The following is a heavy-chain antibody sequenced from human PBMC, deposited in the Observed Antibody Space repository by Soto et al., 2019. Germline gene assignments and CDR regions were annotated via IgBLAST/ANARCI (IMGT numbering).Heavy chain of an antibody. V-gene: IGHV4-39*01. CDR2: IYYSGST. CDR1: GGSISSSSYY. CDR3: ARHYDSSGYVIDY. D-gene: IGHD3-22*01. Sequence: QLQLQESGPGLVKPSETLSLTCTVSGGSISSSSYYWGWIRQPPGKGLEWIGSIYYSGSTYYNPSLKSRVTISVDTSKNQFSLKLSSVTAADTAVYYCARHYDSSGYVIDYCGQGTLVTVSS. J-gene: IGHJ4*02.